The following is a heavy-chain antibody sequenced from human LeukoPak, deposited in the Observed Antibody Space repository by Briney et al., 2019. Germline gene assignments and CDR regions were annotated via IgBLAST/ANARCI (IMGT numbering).Heavy chain of an antibody. CDR2: IYSGGST. Sequence: QPGGSLRLSCAASGFTVSSNYMSWVRQAPGKGLEWVSVIYSGGSTYYADSVKGRFTISRDYSKNTLYLQMNSLRAEDTAVYYCARVTYGDLRIDAFDIWGQGTMVTVSS. CDR3: ARVTYGDLRIDAFDI. D-gene: IGHD4-17*01. J-gene: IGHJ3*02. V-gene: IGHV3-66*01. CDR1: GFTVSSNY.